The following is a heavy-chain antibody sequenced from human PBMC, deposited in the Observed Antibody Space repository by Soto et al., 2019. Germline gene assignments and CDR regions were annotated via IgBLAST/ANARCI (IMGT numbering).Heavy chain of an antibody. D-gene: IGHD1-7*01. Sequence: QVQLVESGGGLVKPGGSLRLSCAASGFTFTDYYMNWIRQAPGKGLEWVSYISSTGTYTNYADSVKGRFTISRDNAKNSLYLQMNSLRSEDTAVYYCARDANYAANWGQGTLVTVS. V-gene: IGHV3-11*05. CDR1: GFTFTDYY. CDR3: ARDANYAAN. J-gene: IGHJ4*02. CDR2: ISSTGTYT.